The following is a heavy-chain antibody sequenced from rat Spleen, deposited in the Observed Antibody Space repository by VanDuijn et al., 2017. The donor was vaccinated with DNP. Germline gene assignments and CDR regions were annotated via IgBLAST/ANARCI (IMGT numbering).Heavy chain of an antibody. CDR3: ARDLRRVDY. D-gene: IGHD1-11*01. V-gene: IGHV2-32*01. J-gene: IGHJ2*01. CDR2: MGSEGDT. Sequence: QVQLEESGPGLVQSSQTLSLTCTVSGFSLTSYHMHWVRQPPGKGLEWMGVMGSEGDTSYNSVLKSRLSISRDTSKSQIFLKMSSLQTEDTATYYCARDLRRVDYWGQGVMVTVSS. CDR1: GFSLTSYH.